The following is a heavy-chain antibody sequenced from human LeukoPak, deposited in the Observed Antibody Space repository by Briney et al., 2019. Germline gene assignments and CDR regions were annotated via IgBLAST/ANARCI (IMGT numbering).Heavy chain of an antibody. CDR1: GGSISSGGYY. J-gene: IGHJ4*02. D-gene: IGHD5-18*01. CDR3: ARSRIQLWNSPFDY. Sequence: SETLSLTCTVSGGSISSGGYYWSWIRQHPGKGLEWIGYIYYSGSTYYNPSLKSRLTISVDTSRDQFSLKLNSVTTADTAVYYCARSRIQLWNSPFDYWGQGTLVTVSS. CDR2: IYYSGST. V-gene: IGHV4-31*03.